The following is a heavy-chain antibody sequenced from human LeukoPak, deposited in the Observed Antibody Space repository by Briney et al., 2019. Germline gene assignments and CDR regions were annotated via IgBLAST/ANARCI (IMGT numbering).Heavy chain of an antibody. CDR3: ARDQYCSGGSCFSMIVVVNPFDY. V-gene: IGHV1-18*01. Sequence: ASVKVSCKASGYTFTSYGISWVRQAPGQGLEWMGWISAYNGNTNYAQKLQGRVTMTTDTSTSTAYMELRSLRSDDTAVYYCARDQYCSGGSCFSMIVVVNPFDYWGQGTLVTVSS. CDR1: GYTFTSYG. CDR2: ISAYNGNT. J-gene: IGHJ4*02. D-gene: IGHD2-15*01.